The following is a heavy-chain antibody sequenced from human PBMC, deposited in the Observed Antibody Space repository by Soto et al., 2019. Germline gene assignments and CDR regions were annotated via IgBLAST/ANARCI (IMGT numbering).Heavy chain of an antibody. D-gene: IGHD1-26*01. CDR2: LSQDGRNK. CDR3: ARDHTLVGAILGY. CDR1: GFSISKYG. Sequence: PGGSLRLSCVVSGFSISKYGMHWVRQAPGKGLEWVAVLSQDGRNKKYVDSVKGRFTISRDNAKNSLYLQMNSLRAEDTAVYYCARDHTLVGAILGYWGQGTLVTVSS. J-gene: IGHJ4*02. V-gene: IGHV3-33*05.